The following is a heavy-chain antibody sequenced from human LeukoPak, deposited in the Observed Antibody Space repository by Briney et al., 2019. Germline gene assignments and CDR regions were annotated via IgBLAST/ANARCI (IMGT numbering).Heavy chain of an antibody. CDR3: ARDSSGSYYVFDY. CDR1: GFTFSSYW. Sequence: GGSLRLSCAASGFTFSSYWMSWVRQAPGKELEWVANIKQDGSEKYYVDSVKGRFTISRDNAKNSLYLQMNSLRAEDTAVYYCARDSSGSYYVFDYWGQGTLVTVSS. CDR2: IKQDGSEK. D-gene: IGHD1-26*01. V-gene: IGHV3-7*01. J-gene: IGHJ4*02.